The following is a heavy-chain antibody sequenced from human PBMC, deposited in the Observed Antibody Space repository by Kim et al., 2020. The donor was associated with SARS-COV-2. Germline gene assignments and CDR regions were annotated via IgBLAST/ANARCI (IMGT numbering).Heavy chain of an antibody. V-gene: IGHV3-21*04. CDR1: GFTFSSYS. Sequence: GGSLRLSCAASGFTFSSYSMNWVRQAPGKGLEWISSISSSSSYIYYADSVKGRFTISRDNARDSLYLQMNSLRAEDTAVYYCARVLTSGWAHLDDWGQGT. J-gene: IGHJ4*02. D-gene: IGHD6-19*01. CDR3: ARVLTSGWAHLDD. CDR2: ISSSSSYI.